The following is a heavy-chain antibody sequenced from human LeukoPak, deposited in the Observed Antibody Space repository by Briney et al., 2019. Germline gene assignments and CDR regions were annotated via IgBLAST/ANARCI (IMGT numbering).Heavy chain of an antibody. V-gene: IGHV1-24*01. CDR1: GYTLTELS. CDR3: ATPETYYYDSSGQYYFDY. J-gene: IGHJ4*02. D-gene: IGHD3-22*01. CDR2: FDPEDGET. Sequence: AASVEVSCKVSGYTLTELSMHWVRQAPGKGLEWMGGFDPEDGETIYAQKFQGRVTMTEDTSTDTAYMELSSLRSEDTAVYYCATPETYYYDSSGQYYFDYWGQGTLVTVSS.